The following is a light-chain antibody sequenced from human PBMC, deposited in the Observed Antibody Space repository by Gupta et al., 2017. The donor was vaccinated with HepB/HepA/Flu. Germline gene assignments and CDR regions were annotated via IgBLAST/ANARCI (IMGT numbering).Light chain of an antibody. CDR1: QSVRSSY. J-gene: IGKJ1*01. V-gene: IGKV3-20*01. CDR3: QQDGSSQRT. CDR2: RAS. Sequence: EIVLTQAPRTLSLSPGDRSPLSCRASQSVRSSYLARHQPTPGQAPRLLIYRASSRATGIPDRFSGSGSGTDFSLSISILEREDFTVYYCQQDGSSQRTFGQGTKVEIK.